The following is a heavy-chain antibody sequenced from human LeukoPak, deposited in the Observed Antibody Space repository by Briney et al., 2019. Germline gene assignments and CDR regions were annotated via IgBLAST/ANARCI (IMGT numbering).Heavy chain of an antibody. D-gene: IGHD6-13*01. Sequence: PSETLSLTCAVYGGSFSGYYWSWIRQPPGKGLEWIGEINHSGSTNYNPSLKSRVTILVDTSKNQFSLKLSSVTAADTAVYYCATYSSSWYVDYWGQGTLVTVSS. V-gene: IGHV4-34*01. J-gene: IGHJ4*02. CDR2: INHSGST. CDR1: GGSFSGYY. CDR3: ATYSSSWYVDY.